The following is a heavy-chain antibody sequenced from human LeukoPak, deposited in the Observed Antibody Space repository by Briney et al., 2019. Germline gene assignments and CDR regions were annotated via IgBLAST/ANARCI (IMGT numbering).Heavy chain of an antibody. CDR3: ARCDTAAGMVDY. J-gene: IGHJ4*02. D-gene: IGHD6-13*01. CDR2: IYTSGST. V-gene: IGHV4-4*09. Sequence: SETLSLTPTLSGGSISSYNWRWIPPPPRKRLERIGYIYTSGSTNYNPSLKSRVTISVDTSKNQCSLKLSSVTAADTAVYYCARCDTAAGMVDYWGQGTLVTVSS. CDR1: GGSISSYN.